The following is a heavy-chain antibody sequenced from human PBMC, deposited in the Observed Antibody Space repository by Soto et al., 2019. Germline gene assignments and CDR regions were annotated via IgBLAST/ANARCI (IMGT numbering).Heavy chain of an antibody. CDR3: ARVRVFGVVITSYYGMDV. CDR1: GGSISSSNW. J-gene: IGHJ6*02. Sequence: SETLSLTCAVSGGSISSSNWWSWVRQPPGKGLEWIGEIYHRGSTNYNPSLKSRVTISVDKSKNQFSLKLSSVTAADTAVYYCARVRVFGVVITSYYGMDVWGQGTTVT. CDR2: IYHRGST. V-gene: IGHV4-4*02. D-gene: IGHD3-3*01.